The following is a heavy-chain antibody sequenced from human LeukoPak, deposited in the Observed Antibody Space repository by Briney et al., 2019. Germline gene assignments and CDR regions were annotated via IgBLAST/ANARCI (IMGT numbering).Heavy chain of an antibody. V-gene: IGHV3-23*01. CDR1: GFTFSSYA. J-gene: IGHJ4*02. CDR3: AKDRAQQLVLDF. CDR2: IIGSGSST. D-gene: IGHD6-13*01. Sequence: GGSPRLSCAASGFTFSSYAMSWVRQAPGKGLEWVSAIIGSGSSTYYADSVKGRFTISRDNSKNTLFLQMNSLRAEDTAVYYCAKDRAQQLVLDFWGQGTLDTVSS.